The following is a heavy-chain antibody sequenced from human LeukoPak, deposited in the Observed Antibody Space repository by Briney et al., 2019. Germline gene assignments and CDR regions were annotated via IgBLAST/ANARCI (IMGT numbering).Heavy chain of an antibody. CDR3: AVGEQLLLGDAFDI. V-gene: IGHV1-69*01. Sequence: SVKVSCKASGGTFSSYAISWVRQAPGQGLEWMGGIIPIFGTANYAQKFQGRVTITADESTSTAYMELSSLRSEDTAVYYYAVGEQLLLGDAFDIWGQGTMVTVSS. D-gene: IGHD2-15*01. J-gene: IGHJ3*02. CDR2: IIPIFGTA. CDR1: GGTFSSYA.